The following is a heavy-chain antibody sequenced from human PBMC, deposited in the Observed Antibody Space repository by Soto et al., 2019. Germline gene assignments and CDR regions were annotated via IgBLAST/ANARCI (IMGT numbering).Heavy chain of an antibody. CDR2: ISYDGSNK. D-gene: IGHD2-15*01. CDR1: GFTFSSYG. CDR3: AKTVVGAFVYFQH. V-gene: IGHV3-30*18. Sequence: GGSLRLSCAASGFTFSSYGMHWVRQAPGKGLEWVAVISYDGSNKYYADSVKGRFTISRDNSKNTLYLQMNSLRAEDTAVYYCAKTVVGAFVYFQHWGQGTLVTVS. J-gene: IGHJ1*01.